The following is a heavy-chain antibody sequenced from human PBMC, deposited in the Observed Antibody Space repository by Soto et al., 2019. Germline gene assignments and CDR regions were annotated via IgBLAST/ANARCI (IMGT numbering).Heavy chain of an antibody. V-gene: IGHV3-30*18. Sequence: QVQMVESGGGVVQPGRSLRLSCAASGFSFSTYGMHWVRQAPGKGLEWMAVISNDGSNKYYADSVKGRFTISRDNSKDTLFMQMNSRRGEDTAIYYCAKVIRADSTSCNFYYYSGMDVWGQGTTVTVSS. CDR3: AKVIRADSTSCNFYYYSGMDV. D-gene: IGHD6-6*01. J-gene: IGHJ6*02. CDR2: ISNDGSNK. CDR1: GFSFSTYG.